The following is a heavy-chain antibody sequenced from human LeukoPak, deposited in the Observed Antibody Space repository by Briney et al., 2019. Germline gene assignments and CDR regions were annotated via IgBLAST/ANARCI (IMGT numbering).Heavy chain of an antibody. CDR1: GYTFTGYY. CDR3: ARPAKALRGSNWFDP. D-gene: IGHD1-26*01. Sequence: ASVKVSCKTSGYTFTGYYIHWVRQAPGQGLEWMGWINPNSGGTNYAQNFQGRVTMTRDTSINTAYMELGRLRSDDTAVYYCARPAKALRGSNWFDPWGQGTLVTVSS. CDR2: INPNSGGT. V-gene: IGHV1-2*02. J-gene: IGHJ5*02.